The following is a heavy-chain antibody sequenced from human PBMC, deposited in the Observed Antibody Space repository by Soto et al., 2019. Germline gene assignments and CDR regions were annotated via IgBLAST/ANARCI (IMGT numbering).Heavy chain of an antibody. CDR1: GYTFTGYY. V-gene: IGHV1-2*04. CDR3: ARADYGSGSHYYYYGMDV. J-gene: IGHJ6*02. Sequence: GASVKVSCKASGYTFTGYYMHWVRQAPGQGLEWMGWINPNSGGTNYAQKFQGWVTMTRDTSISTAYMELSRLRSDDTAVYYCARADYGSGSHYYYYGMDVWGQGTTVTVSS. CDR2: INPNSGGT. D-gene: IGHD3-10*01.